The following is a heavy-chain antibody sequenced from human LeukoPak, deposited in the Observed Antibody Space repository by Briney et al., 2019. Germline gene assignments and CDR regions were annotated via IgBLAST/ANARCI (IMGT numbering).Heavy chain of an antibody. CDR3: AREYDSSGYYMGFDP. CDR1: GYSISSVYY. V-gene: IGHV4-61*01. Sequence: SETLSLTCIVSGYSISSVYYWGWIRQPPGKGLEWIGYIYYSGSTNYNPSLKSRVTISVDTSKNQFSLKLSSVTAADTAVYYCAREYDSSGYYMGFDPWGQGTLVTVSS. CDR2: IYYSGST. J-gene: IGHJ5*02. D-gene: IGHD3-22*01.